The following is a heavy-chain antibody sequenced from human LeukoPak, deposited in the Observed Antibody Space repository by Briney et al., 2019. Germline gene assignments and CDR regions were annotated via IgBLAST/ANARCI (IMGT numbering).Heavy chain of an antibody. V-gene: IGHV1-69*02. CDR1: GGTFSSYT. D-gene: IGHD2-2*01. Sequence: SVKVSCKASGGTFSSYTISWVRQAPGQGLEWMGRIIPILGIANYAQKFQGRVTITADKSTSTAYMELSSLRSEDTAVYYCARGVVPAPYYYGMDVWGQGTTVTVSS. CDR2: IIPILGIA. J-gene: IGHJ6*02. CDR3: ARGVVPAPYYYGMDV.